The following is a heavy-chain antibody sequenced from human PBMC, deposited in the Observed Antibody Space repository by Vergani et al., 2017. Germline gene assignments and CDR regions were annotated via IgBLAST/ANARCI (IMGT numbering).Heavy chain of an antibody. Sequence: QVQLQELGPGLVKPPGTLSLTCAVSGGSISSSNWWNWVRQPPGKGLEWIGEIYPSGITNYNPSLKSRVNISIDKSKNHFSLKLSSVTAADTAVYYCARSVAGTLGYWGQGTLVTVSS. D-gene: IGHD6-19*01. CDR1: GGSISSSNW. CDR2: IYPSGIT. CDR3: ARSVAGTLGY. J-gene: IGHJ4*02. V-gene: IGHV4-4*03.